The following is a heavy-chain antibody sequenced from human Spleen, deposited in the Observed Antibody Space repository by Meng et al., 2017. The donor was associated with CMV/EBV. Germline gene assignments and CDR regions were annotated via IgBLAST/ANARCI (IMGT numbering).Heavy chain of an antibody. CDR1: GFTFSVYS. Sequence: GGSLRLSCAASGFTFSVYSMNWVRQAPGKGLEWVSSISSSSSFIYYADSVKGRFTISRDNAQNSLYLQMNGLRAGDTAVYYCAKDLGDNLWILDQWGQGTLVTVSS. D-gene: IGHD2-21*01. J-gene: IGHJ4*02. V-gene: IGHV3-21*01. CDR3: AKDLGDNLWILDQ. CDR2: ISSSSSFI.